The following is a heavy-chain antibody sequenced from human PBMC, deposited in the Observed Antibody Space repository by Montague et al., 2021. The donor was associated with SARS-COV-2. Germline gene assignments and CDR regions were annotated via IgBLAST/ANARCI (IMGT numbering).Heavy chain of an antibody. V-gene: IGHV4-59*01. D-gene: IGHD2-15*01. CDR2: IFYTGST. J-gene: IGHJ4*02. Sequence: ETLSLTCSVSGGSTSNYYWTWIRQSPGKGLQWIGYIFYTGSTKFNPSLKSRVSVSLDTSKNHFSLRLSAVTAADTARYYCARAQNICFIANCVNYFDLWGLGALVTVSS. CDR1: GGSTSNYY. CDR3: ARAQNICFIANCVNYFDL.